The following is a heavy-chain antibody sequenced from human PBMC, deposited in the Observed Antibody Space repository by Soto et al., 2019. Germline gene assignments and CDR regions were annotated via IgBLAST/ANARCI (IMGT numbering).Heavy chain of an antibody. CDR2: IYYSGST. D-gene: IGHD4-4*01. J-gene: IGHJ4*02. CDR3: ERARWATVTGDY. Sequence: QVQLQESGPGLVKPSQTLSLTCTVSGGSISSGGYYWSWIRQHPGKGLEWIGYIYYSGSTYYNPSLKRRVTISVDTSKNQFPLKLSSVTAADTAVYYCERARWATVTGDYWGEGTLVTVSS. V-gene: IGHV4-31*03. CDR1: GGSISSGGYY.